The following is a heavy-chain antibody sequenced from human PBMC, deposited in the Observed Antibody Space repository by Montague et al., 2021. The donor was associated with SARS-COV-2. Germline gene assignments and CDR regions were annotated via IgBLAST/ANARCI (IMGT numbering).Heavy chain of an antibody. CDR2: TYYRSKWHN. D-gene: IGHD1-26*01. Sequence: CAISGDSVCRNSAAWNWIRQTPLRRLEWLVGTYYRSKWHNDYAVPVKSRITINPDTSKNQISLQLNSVTPEDTAVYYCARTSASSDYWGQGTLVTVSS. CDR3: ARTSASSDY. J-gene: IGHJ4*02. V-gene: IGHV6-1*01. CDR1: GDSVCRNSAA.